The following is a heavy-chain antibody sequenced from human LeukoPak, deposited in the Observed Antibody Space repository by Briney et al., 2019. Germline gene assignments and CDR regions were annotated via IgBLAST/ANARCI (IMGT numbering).Heavy chain of an antibody. CDR2: INPNSGGT. D-gene: IGHD4-23*01. V-gene: IGHV1-2*02. Sequence: ASVKVSCKASGYTFTGYYMHWVRQASGQGLEWMGWINPNSGGTNYAQKFQGRVTMTSDTSISTAYMELSRLRSDNTAVYYCARDLYGGTSATFDYWGQGTLVTVSS. CDR1: GYTFTGYY. J-gene: IGHJ4*02. CDR3: ARDLYGGTSATFDY.